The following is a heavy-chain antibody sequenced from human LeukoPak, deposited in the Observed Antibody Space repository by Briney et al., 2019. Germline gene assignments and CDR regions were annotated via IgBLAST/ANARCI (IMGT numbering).Heavy chain of an antibody. J-gene: IGHJ6*02. D-gene: IGHD3-22*01. CDR1: GYTFTGYY. Sequence: ASVKVSCKASGYTFTGYYMHWVRQAPGQGLEWMGWINPKSGGTTYEQKFQGRVTMTRDTSTSTAYMELSRLRSDDTAVYYCARGERYYYDSSGYYRHYYYYGMDVWGQGTTVTVSS. CDR2: INPKSGGT. V-gene: IGHV1-2*02. CDR3: ARGERYYYDSSGYYRHYYYYGMDV.